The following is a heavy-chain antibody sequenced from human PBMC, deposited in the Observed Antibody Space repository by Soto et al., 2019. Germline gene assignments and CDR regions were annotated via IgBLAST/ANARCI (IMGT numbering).Heavy chain of an antibody. CDR2: MWFDGKTD. Sequence: GGSLRLSCEASGFTFNNFGMHWIRQPPGKGLEWVGVMWFDGKTDFYGDSVRGRFTISRDPSKNTVFLQMKSLRVEDTALYYCESAGPLGRNTHFGFWGQGSLVTVS. J-gene: IGHJ4*02. CDR1: GFTFNNFG. CDR3: ESAGPLGRNTHFGF. D-gene: IGHD3-10*01. V-gene: IGHV3-33*01.